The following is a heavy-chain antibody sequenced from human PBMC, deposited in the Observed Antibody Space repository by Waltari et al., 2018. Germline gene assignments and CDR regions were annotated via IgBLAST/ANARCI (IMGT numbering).Heavy chain of an antibody. V-gene: IGHV3-23*04. CDR3: AKPSLMVVVINYYFDY. CDR2: IRGSGDTT. Sequence: EVQLVESGGGLVQPGGSLRLSCAASGFTFSSYTMRWVRQAPGKGVEWVSAIRGSGDTTDYADSVKGRFTISRDNSKNTLYLQMNSLRAEDTAVYYCAKPSLMVVVINYYFDYWGQGALVTVSS. J-gene: IGHJ4*02. D-gene: IGHD3-22*01. CDR1: GFTFSSYT.